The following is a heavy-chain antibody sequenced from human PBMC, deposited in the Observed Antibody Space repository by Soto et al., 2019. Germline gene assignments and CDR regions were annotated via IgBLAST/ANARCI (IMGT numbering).Heavy chain of an antibody. V-gene: IGHV4-30-2*01. CDR2: IYHSGST. CDR3: ASGPIGDYTDGFDY. Sequence: QPQLQESGSGLVKPSQTLSLTCAVSGGSISSGGYSWSWIRQPPGKGLEWIGYIYHSGSTYYNPSLKSRVTISVDRSKNQFSLKLSSLTAADTAVYYCASGPIGDYTDGFDYWGQGTLVTVSS. J-gene: IGHJ4*02. D-gene: IGHD4-17*01. CDR1: GGSISSGGYS.